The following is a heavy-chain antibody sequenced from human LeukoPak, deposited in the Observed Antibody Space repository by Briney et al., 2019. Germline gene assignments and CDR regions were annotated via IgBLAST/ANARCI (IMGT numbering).Heavy chain of an antibody. J-gene: IGHJ3*02. D-gene: IGHD3-22*01. CDR2: IIPIFGTA. CDR3: ARGRKPHTMIVVVILDAFDI. V-gene: IGHV1-69*13. Sequence: RASVKVSCKASGGTFSSYAISWVRQAPGQGLEWMGGIIPIFGTANYAQKFQGRVTITADESTSTAYMELSSLRSEDTAVYYCARGRKPHTMIVVVILDAFDIWGQGTMVTVSS. CDR1: GGTFSSYA.